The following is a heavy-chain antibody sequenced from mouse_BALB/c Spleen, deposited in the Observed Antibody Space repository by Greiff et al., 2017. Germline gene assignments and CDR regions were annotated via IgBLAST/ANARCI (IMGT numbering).Heavy chain of an antibody. Sequence: VHLVESGPGLVQPSQSLSITCTVSGFSLTSYGVHWVRQSPGKGLEWLGVIWSGGSTDYNAAFISRLSISKDNSKSQVFFKMNSLQANDTAIYYCARNDGYDAWFAYWGQGTLVTVSA. D-gene: IGHD2-2*01. J-gene: IGHJ3*01. CDR1: GFSLTSYG. V-gene: IGHV2-2*02. CDR2: IWSGGST. CDR3: ARNDGYDAWFAY.